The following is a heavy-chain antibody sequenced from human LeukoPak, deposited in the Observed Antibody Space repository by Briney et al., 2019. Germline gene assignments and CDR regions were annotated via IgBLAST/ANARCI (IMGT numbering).Heavy chain of an antibody. CDR1: GFTFSSYW. CDR2: INSDGSST. V-gene: IGHV3-74*01. J-gene: IGHJ4*02. D-gene: IGHD3-10*01. Sequence: GESLRLSCAASGFTFSSYWMHWVRQAPGKGLVWVSRINSDGSSTSYADSVKGRFTISRDNAKNTLYLQMNSLRAEDTAVYYCARVDGSGSYYNSPDYWGQGALVTVSS. CDR3: ARVDGSGSYYNSPDY.